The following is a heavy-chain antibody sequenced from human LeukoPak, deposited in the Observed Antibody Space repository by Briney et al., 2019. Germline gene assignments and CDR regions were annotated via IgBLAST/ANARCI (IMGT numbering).Heavy chain of an antibody. CDR3: GGSSPVPEY. CDR2: RQYGGTT. D-gene: IGHD3-10*02. CDR1: GGSMINSY. Sequence: PETLSLTCTVPGGSMINSYWSWIRPPPGEGLEWIGYRQYGGTTDYNPSLRSRGTISISTSKNQFPLRLTSVTAADTAVYYCGGSSPVPEYWGQGTLVTVSA. J-gene: IGHJ4*02. V-gene: IGHV4-59*01.